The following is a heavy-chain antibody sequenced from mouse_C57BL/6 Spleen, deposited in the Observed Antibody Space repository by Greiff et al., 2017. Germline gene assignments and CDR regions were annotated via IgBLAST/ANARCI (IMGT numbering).Heavy chain of an antibody. Sequence: VQLQQSGAELARPGASVKLSCKASGYTFTSYGISWVKQRTGQGLEWIGEIYPRSGNTYYNEKFKGKATLTADKSSSTAYMELRSLTSEDSAVYFCARFITTVVEGYAMDDWGQGTSVTVSS. CDR3: ARFITTVVEGYAMDD. CDR1: GYTFTSYG. V-gene: IGHV1-81*01. D-gene: IGHD1-1*01. J-gene: IGHJ4*01. CDR2: IYPRSGNT.